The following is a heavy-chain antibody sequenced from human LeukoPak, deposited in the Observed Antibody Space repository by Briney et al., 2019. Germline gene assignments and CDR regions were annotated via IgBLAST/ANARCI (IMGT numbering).Heavy chain of an antibody. D-gene: IGHD6-13*01. J-gene: IGHJ4*02. Sequence: GGSLRLSCSASGFSFSTYWMSWVRQTPETGLEFVANIDRDGSVRNYMDSLRGRSTISRDNAKKSMYLEINSLRADDTAVYYCARDPGSSSFDLWGRGALVTVSS. CDR2: IDRDGSVR. V-gene: IGHV3-7*01. CDR1: GFSFSTYW. CDR3: ARDPGSSSFDL.